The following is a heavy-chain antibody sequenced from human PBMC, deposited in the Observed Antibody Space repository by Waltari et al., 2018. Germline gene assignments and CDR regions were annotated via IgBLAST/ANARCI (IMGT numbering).Heavy chain of an antibody. CDR1: GFTVSSNY. J-gene: IGHJ4*02. V-gene: IGHV3-53*01. CDR3: ARMYYEFWSGYFQYYFDY. Sequence: EVQLVESGGGLIQPGGSLRLSCAASGFTVSSNYMSWVRQAPGKGLEWVSVIYSGGSTYYADSVKGRVTISRDKSKNTLYLQMNSLRAEDTAVYYCARMYYEFWSGYFQYYFDYWGQGTLVTVSS. CDR2: IYSGGST. D-gene: IGHD3-3*01.